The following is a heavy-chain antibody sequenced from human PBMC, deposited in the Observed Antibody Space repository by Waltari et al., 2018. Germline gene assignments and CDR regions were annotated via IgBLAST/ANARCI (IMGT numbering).Heavy chain of an antibody. V-gene: IGHV4-31*03. D-gene: IGHD6-13*01. CDR2: IFHSGET. J-gene: IGHJ4*02. CDR1: GASITRSGYY. Sequence: QVQLQESGPGLVKPSQTLSLTCPVSGASITRSGYYWSWIRQHPGKGREWIGYIFHSGETYYNPSLRSRVRISVDTSQNQFSLRLNSATAADTAVYYCARDGAAAAGLDYWGQGTLVTVSS. CDR3: ARDGAAAAGLDY.